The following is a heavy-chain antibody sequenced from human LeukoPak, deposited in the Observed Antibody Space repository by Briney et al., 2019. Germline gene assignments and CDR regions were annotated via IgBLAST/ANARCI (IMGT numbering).Heavy chain of an antibody. CDR3: ARGYVDWFDP. CDR2: ISSSSSTI. D-gene: IGHD3-16*01. Sequence: GGSLRLSCAASGFTFSVYDMYWIRQSPGKGLEWVSYISSSSSTIYYADSVKGRFTISRDNAKNSLYLQMNSLRAEDTAVYYCARGYVDWFDPWGQGTLVTVSS. CDR1: GFTFSVYD. J-gene: IGHJ5*02. V-gene: IGHV3-48*04.